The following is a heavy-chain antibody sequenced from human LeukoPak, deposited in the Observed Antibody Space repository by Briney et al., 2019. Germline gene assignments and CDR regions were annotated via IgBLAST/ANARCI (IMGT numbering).Heavy chain of an antibody. CDR2: IYYSGST. V-gene: IGHV4-30-4*08. Sequence: SETLSLTCTVSGVSISSGDYYWSWIRQPPGKGLEWIGYIYYSGSTYYNPSLKSRVTISVDTSKNQFSLKLSSVTAADTAVYYCARVSIAALGIDYWGQGTLVTVSS. J-gene: IGHJ4*02. CDR3: ARVSIAALGIDY. CDR1: GVSISSGDYY. D-gene: IGHD6-6*01.